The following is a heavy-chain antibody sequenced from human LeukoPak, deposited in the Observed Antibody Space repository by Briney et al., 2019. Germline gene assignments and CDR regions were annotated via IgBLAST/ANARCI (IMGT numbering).Heavy chain of an antibody. CDR1: GFTFSSYA. Sequence: GGSLRLSCAASGFTFSSYAMHWVRQAPGKGLEWVAVISYDGSNKYYADSVKGRFTISRDNSKNTLYLQMNSLRAEDTAVYYCARERRTGYSYVQGALDIWGQGTMVTVSS. CDR3: ARERRTGYSYVQGALDI. J-gene: IGHJ3*02. V-gene: IGHV3-30-3*01. CDR2: ISYDGSNK. D-gene: IGHD5-18*01.